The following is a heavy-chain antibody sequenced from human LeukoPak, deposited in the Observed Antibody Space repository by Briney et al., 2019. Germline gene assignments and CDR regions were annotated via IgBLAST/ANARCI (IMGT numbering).Heavy chain of an antibody. J-gene: IGHJ4*02. Sequence: GGSLRLSCVVSGFSFEDHAMHWVRQAPGKGLEWVLGISWNGDTIGYADSVMGRFTVSRDNAKNSVYLQMNNLRTEDTALYYCAKASEERYSGYDDYLHYWGQGTLVTVSS. CDR3: AKASEERYSGYDDYLHY. CDR1: GFSFEDHA. CDR2: ISWNGDTI. D-gene: IGHD5-12*01. V-gene: IGHV3-9*01.